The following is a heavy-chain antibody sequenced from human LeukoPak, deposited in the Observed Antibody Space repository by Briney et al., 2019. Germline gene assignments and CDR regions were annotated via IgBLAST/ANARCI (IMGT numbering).Heavy chain of an antibody. D-gene: IGHD3-22*01. CDR2: ISYDGSNK. Sequence: QSGRSLRLSCAASGFTFSSYSMHWVRQAPGKGLEWVAVISYDGSNKYYADSVKGRFTISRDNSKNTLYLQMNSLRAEDTAVYYCAKDPSSEIVVALGAFDIWGQGTMVTVSS. J-gene: IGHJ3*02. CDR1: GFTFSSYS. V-gene: IGHV3-30*18. CDR3: AKDPSSEIVVALGAFDI.